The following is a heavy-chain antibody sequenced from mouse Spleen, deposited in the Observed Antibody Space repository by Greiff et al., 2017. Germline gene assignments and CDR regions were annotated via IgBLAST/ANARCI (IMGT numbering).Heavy chain of an antibody. CDR2: INPYNGGT. J-gene: IGHJ2*01. CDR3: ARYGSSYENYFDY. D-gene: IGHD1-1*01. CDR1: GYTFTDYY. Sequence: VQLQQSGPVLVKPGASVKMSCKASGYTFTDYYMNWVKQSHGKSLEWIGVINPYNGGTSYNQKFKGKATLTVDKSSSTAYMELNSLTSEDSAVYYCARYGSSYENYFDYWGKGTTLTVSS. V-gene: IGHV1-19*01.